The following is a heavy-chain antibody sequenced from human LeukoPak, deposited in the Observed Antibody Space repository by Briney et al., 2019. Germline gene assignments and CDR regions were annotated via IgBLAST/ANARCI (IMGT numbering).Heavy chain of an antibody. CDR1: GGSISSYY. Sequence: TASETLSLTCTVSGGSISSYYWSWIRQPPGKGLEWIGYIYYSGSTNYNPSLKSRVTISVDTSKNQFSLKLSSVTAADTAVYYCARSVEGYCSGTSCYYYYYYMDVWGKGTTVTVSS. V-gene: IGHV4-59*01. CDR3: ARSVEGYCSGTSCYYYYYYMDV. D-gene: IGHD2-15*01. CDR2: IYYSGST. J-gene: IGHJ6*03.